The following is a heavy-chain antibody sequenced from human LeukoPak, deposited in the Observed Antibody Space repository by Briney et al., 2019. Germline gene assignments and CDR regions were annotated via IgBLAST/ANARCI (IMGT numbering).Heavy chain of an antibody. D-gene: IGHD1-7*01. J-gene: IGHJ6*02. V-gene: IGHV3-7*01. CDR3: ASNWNYVRGYGMDV. Sequence: GGSLRLSCAASGFTFSSYWMSWVRQTPGKGLEWVANIKQDGSEKYYVDSVKGRFTISRDNAKNSLYLQMSSLRAEDTAVYYCASNWNYVRGYGMDVWGQGTTVTVSS. CDR2: IKQDGSEK. CDR1: GFTFSSYW.